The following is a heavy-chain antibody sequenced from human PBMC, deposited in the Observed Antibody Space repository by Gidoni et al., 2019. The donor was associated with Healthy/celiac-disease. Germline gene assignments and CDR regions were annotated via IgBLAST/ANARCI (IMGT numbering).Heavy chain of an antibody. Sequence: EVQLVESGGGLVKAGGSLRLSCAASGFTFSSYSMNWVRQAPGKGLEWVSSISSSSSYIYYADSVKGRFTISRDNAKNSLYLQMNSLRAEDTAVYYCARNFWSGYYNDYWGQGTLVTVSS. CDR2: ISSSSSYI. CDR1: GFTFSSYS. D-gene: IGHD3-3*01. V-gene: IGHV3-21*01. J-gene: IGHJ4*02. CDR3: ARNFWSGYYNDY.